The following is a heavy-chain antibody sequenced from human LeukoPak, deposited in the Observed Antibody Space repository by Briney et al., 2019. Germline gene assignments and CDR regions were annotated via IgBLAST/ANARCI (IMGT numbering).Heavy chain of an antibody. V-gene: IGHV1-18*01. CDR1: GYTFSSYG. CDR2: VNVYNGDT. D-gene: IGHD3-10*01. J-gene: IGHJ4*02. Sequence: GASVKVSCKASGYTFSSYGFSWVRQAPGQGLEWMGWVNVYNGDTNYAQKFQGRVIMTSDASTSTGYMELTSLRSDDTAVYYCASYYYGSGTLGFDYWGQGTLVTVSS. CDR3: ASYYYGSGTLGFDY.